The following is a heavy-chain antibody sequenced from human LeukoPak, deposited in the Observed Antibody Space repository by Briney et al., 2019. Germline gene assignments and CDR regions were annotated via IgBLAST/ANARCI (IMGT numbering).Heavy chain of an antibody. CDR1: GGSISSGDYY. CDR3: ARIRGSSLYEWFDP. Sequence: PSETLSLTCTVSGGSISSGDYYWSWIRQPPGKGLEWIGYIYYSGSTYYNPSLKSRVTISVDTSKNQFSLELNSVTAADTAVYYCARIRGSSLYEWFDPWGQGTLVTVSS. V-gene: IGHV4-30-4*01. J-gene: IGHJ5*02. CDR2: IYYSGST. D-gene: IGHD6-13*01.